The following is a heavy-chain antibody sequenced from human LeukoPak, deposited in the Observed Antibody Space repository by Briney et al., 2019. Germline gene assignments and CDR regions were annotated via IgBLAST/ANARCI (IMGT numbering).Heavy chain of an antibody. Sequence: SVKVSCKASGGAFISYTISWVRQAPGQGLEWMGRIIPILGIANYAQKFQGRVTITADKSTSTAYMELSSLRSEDTAVYYCARYYDSSGYYYGYWGQGTLVTVSS. CDR3: ARYYDSSGYYYGY. CDR2: IIPILGIA. D-gene: IGHD3-22*01. CDR1: GGAFISYT. V-gene: IGHV1-69*02. J-gene: IGHJ4*02.